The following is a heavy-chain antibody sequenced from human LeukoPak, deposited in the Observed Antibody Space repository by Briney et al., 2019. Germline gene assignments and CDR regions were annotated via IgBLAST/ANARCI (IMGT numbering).Heavy chain of an antibody. CDR1: GYTLTELS. J-gene: IGHJ6*02. CDR2: FDPEDGET. Sequence: ASVKVSCKVSGYTLTELSMHWVRQAPGKGLEWMGGFDPEDGETIYAQKFQGRVTMTEDTSTDTAYMELRSLRSDDTAVYYCAREWNVVVVAATNYYGMDVWGQGTTVTVSS. D-gene: IGHD2-15*01. V-gene: IGHV1-24*01. CDR3: AREWNVVVVAATNYYGMDV.